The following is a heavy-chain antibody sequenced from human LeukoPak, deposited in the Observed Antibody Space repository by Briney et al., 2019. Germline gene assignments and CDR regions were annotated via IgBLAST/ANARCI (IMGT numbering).Heavy chain of an antibody. CDR2: ISGSGGST. CDR1: GFTFSSYA. D-gene: IGHD6-19*01. J-gene: IGHJ3*02. Sequence: QPGGSLRLSCAASGFTFSSYAMSWVRQAPGKGLEWVSAISGSGGSTYYADSVKGRFTISRDNSKNTLYLQMNSLRAEDTAVYYCARDKQWLSAFDIWGQGTMVTVSS. CDR3: ARDKQWLSAFDI. V-gene: IGHV3-23*01.